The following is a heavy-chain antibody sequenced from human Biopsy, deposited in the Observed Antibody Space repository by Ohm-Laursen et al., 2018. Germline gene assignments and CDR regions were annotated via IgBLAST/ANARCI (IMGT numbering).Heavy chain of an antibody. J-gene: IGHJ1*01. D-gene: IGHD3-9*01. CDR1: GGTFSDYA. CDR3: ATKLTGYFHH. V-gene: IGHV1-69*06. CDR2: IIPLFGTT. Sequence: SSVKVSCKTSGGTFSDYAISWLRQAPGQGLEWMGGIIPLFGTTNYAQKFQGRVTITADKSTGTAYMDLSSLRSEDTAVYYCATKLTGYFHHWGQGTLVIVSS.